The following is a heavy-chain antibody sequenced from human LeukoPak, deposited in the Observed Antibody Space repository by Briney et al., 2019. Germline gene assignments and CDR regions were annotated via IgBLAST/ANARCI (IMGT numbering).Heavy chain of an antibody. J-gene: IGHJ4*02. V-gene: IGHV4-39*07. D-gene: IGHD2-2*02. CDR2: VYYRGST. CDR3: ARVSRAGCSSTSCYTDS. Sequence: SETLSLTCTVSGGSISSSTYYWGWIRQPPGMGLEWIGSVYYRGSTYYNPSLKSRVTISVDTSKNQFSLKLTSVTAADTAVYYCARVSRAGCSSTSCYTDSWGQGTLVTVSS. CDR1: GGSISSSTYY.